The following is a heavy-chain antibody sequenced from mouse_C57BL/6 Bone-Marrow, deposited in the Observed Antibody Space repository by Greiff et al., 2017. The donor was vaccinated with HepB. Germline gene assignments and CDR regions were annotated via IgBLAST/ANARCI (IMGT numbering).Heavy chain of an antibody. Sequence: QVQLQQSGAELVRPGTSVKVSCKASGYAFTNYLIEWVKQRPGQGLEWIGVINPGSGGTNYNEKFKGKATLTADKSSSTAYMQLSSQTSEDSAVYFCARGGWLLRYWYFDVWGTGTTVTVSS. CDR2: INPGSGGT. J-gene: IGHJ1*03. V-gene: IGHV1-54*01. D-gene: IGHD2-3*01. CDR1: GYAFTNYL. CDR3: ARGGWLLRYWYFDV.